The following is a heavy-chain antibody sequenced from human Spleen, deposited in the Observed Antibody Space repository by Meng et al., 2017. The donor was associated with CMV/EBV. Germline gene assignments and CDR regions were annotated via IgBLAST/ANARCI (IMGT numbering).Heavy chain of an antibody. CDR1: SYA. CDR2: ISYDGSNK. CDR3: ARETYYYDSSGYYGPTSGFDY. Sequence: SYAMDWVRQAPCKGLEWVDVISYDGSNKYYADSVKGRFTISRDNSKNTLYLQMNSLRAEATAVYYCARETYYYDSSGYYGPTSGFDYWGQGTLVTVSS. D-gene: IGHD3-22*01. J-gene: IGHJ4*02. V-gene: IGHV3-30-3*01.